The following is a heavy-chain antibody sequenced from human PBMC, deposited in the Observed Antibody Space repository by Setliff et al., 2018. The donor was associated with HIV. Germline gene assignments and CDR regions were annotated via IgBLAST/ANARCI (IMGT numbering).Heavy chain of an antibody. D-gene: IGHD3-3*01. V-gene: IGHV3-7*03. CDR3: AKAQWLLSHWGFDP. J-gene: IGHJ5*02. CDR1: GFTFSRYW. Sequence: GGSLRLSCVASGFTFSRYWMSWVRQAPGKGLEFVANIKEDGSVTNYVDSVKGRFTISRDNSKNTLYLQMNSLRAEDTAVYYCAKAQWLLSHWGFDPWGQGTLVTVSS. CDR2: IKEDGSVT.